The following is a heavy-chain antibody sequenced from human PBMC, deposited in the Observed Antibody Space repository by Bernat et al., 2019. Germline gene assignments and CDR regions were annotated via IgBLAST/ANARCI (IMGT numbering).Heavy chain of an antibody. V-gene: IGHV3-33*01. D-gene: IGHD3-3*01. J-gene: IGHJ4*02. Sequence: QVHLLESGGGVVQPGRSLRLSCAASGFTFSASGMYWVRQAPGKGLEWVSLISYDGNNKNYADSVKGRFTISRDNSKNTVYLQMESLRAEDSAIYYCARHGREWSRDHWGMGTLVTVSS. CDR1: GFTFSASG. CDR2: ISYDGNNK. CDR3: ARHGREWSRDH.